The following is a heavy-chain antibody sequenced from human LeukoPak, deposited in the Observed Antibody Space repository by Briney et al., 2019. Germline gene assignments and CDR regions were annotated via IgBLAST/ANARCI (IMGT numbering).Heavy chain of an antibody. CDR2: IRSKAYGGTT. D-gene: IGHD2-2*02. Sequence: GGSLRLSCTASGFTFGDYAMSWVRQAPGKGLEWVGFIRSKAYGGTTEYAASVKGRFTISRDDSKSIAYLQMNSLKTEDTAVYYCTREVDIVVVPAAIYYYYYYMDVWGKGTTVTVSS. CDR3: TREVDIVVVPAAIYYYYYYMDV. V-gene: IGHV3-49*04. CDR1: GFTFGDYA. J-gene: IGHJ6*03.